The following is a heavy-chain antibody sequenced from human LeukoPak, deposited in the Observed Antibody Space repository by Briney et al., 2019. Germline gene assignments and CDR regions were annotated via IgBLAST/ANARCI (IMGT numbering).Heavy chain of an antibody. J-gene: IGHJ4*02. D-gene: IGHD2-15*01. V-gene: IGHV4-31*03. Sequence: PSETLSLTCTVSGGSISSGGYYWSWICQHPGKGLEWIGYIYYSGSTYYNPSLKSRVTISVDTSKNQFSLKLSSVTAADTAVYYCARADTPPYCSGGSCYSMVQYYFDYWGQGTLVTVSS. CDR3: ARADTPPYCSGGSCYSMVQYYFDY. CDR2: IYYSGST. CDR1: GGSISSGGYY.